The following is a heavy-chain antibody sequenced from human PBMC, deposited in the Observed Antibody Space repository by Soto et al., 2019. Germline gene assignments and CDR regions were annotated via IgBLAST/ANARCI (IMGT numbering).Heavy chain of an antibody. CDR1: GYSFTNYW. CDR3: ARYPTLTDYFFHGMDV. CDR2: IYPGDSDT. D-gene: IGHD4-17*01. V-gene: IGHV5-51*01. Sequence: GESRKISCXGAGYSFTNYWIVWVRQIPGKGLEWMGTIYPGDSDTRYSPSFQGQVTISADRSISTAYLQWSSLKASDTGMYYCARYPTLTDYFFHGMDVWGQGTTVTVS. J-gene: IGHJ6*02.